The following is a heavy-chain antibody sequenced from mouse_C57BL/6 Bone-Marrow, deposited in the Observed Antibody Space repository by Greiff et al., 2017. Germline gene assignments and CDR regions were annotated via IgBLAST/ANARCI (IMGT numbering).Heavy chain of an antibody. CDR1: GFTFSDYY. Sequence: DVKLVESGGGLVQPGGSLKLSCAASGFTFSDYYMYWVRQTPEKRLEWVAYISNGGGSTYYPDTVKGRFTISRDNAKNTLYLQMSRLKSEDTAMYYCARRGNYWYFDVWGTGTTVTVSS. CDR3: ARRGNYWYFDV. V-gene: IGHV5-12*01. CDR2: ISNGGGST. J-gene: IGHJ1*03. D-gene: IGHD1-1*01.